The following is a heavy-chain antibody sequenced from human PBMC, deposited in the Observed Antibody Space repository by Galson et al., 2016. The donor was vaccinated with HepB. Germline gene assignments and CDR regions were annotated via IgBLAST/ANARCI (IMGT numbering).Heavy chain of an antibody. V-gene: IGHV3-21*01. CDR1: GFTFSSYS. CDR3: AREGSGMTNFGVAFDF. Sequence: SLRLSCAASGFTFSSYSMHWVRQAPGKGLEWVSSVTGGSNFIYYSDSVKCRFTISRDNAKKSMYLQMDSLRVEDTGVYYCAREGSGMTNFGVAFDFWGQGTRLTVSS. D-gene: IGHD3-3*01. CDR2: VTGGSNFI. J-gene: IGHJ4*02.